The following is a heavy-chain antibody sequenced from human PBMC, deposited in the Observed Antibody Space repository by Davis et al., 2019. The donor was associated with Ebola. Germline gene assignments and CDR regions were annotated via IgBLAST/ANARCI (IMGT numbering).Heavy chain of an antibody. J-gene: IGHJ4*02. CDR2: ISGSGHST. CDR1: GFSFSGSA. Sequence: PGGSLRLSCAASGFSFSGSAMSWVRQSPGKGLEWVSSISGSGHSTYDADSVRGRFTISRDNGNNMLYLQMNSLRAEDTAVYYCARRCSDNSAFYRYFDYWGQGTLVTVSS. V-gene: IGHV3-23*01. CDR3: ARRCSDNSAFYRYFDY. D-gene: IGHD3-22*01.